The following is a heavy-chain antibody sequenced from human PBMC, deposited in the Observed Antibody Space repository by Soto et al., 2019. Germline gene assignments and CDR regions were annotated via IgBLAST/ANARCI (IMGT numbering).Heavy chain of an antibody. CDR1: GFTFSSYV. D-gene: IGHD4-17*01. CDR3: AKDLRAVSTVTRADS. J-gene: IGHJ4*02. V-gene: IGHV3-23*01. Sequence: EVQLLESGGGLVSPGGSLRLSCAASGFTFSSYVMSWVRQAPGKGLEWVSAISGNGGGTYYADSVKVRFTISRDNSKNMLFLQMTSLRAEDTAVYYCAKDLRAVSTVTRADSWGLGTLVTVSS. CDR2: ISGNGGGT.